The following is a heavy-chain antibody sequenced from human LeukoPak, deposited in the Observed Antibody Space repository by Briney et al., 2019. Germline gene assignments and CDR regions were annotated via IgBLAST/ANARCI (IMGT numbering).Heavy chain of an antibody. J-gene: IGHJ4*02. D-gene: IGHD6-6*01. CDR1: GGTFSSYA. Sequence: GSSVKVSCKASGGTFSSYAISWVRQAPGQGLEWMGGIIPIFGTANYAQKFQGRVTITADESTSTAYMELSSLRSEDTAVYYCAREAPGTYYFDYWGQGTLVTVSS. CDR3: AREAPGTYYFDY. V-gene: IGHV1-69*01. CDR2: IIPIFGTA.